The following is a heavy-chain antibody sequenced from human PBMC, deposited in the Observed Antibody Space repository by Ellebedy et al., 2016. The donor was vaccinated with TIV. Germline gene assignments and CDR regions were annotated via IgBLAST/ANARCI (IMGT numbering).Heavy chain of an antibody. V-gene: IGHV5-51*01. Sequence: GESLKISCKGSGYSFTNYWIGWVRQMPGKGLEWMGIIYPDDSHTTYSPSFQGQVTISADRPISTAYLQWSSLKASDTAMYYCARLEYNYGSGPDYWGQGTLVTVSS. CDR1: GYSFTNYW. CDR3: ARLEYNYGSGPDY. J-gene: IGHJ4*02. CDR2: IYPDDSHT. D-gene: IGHD3-10*01.